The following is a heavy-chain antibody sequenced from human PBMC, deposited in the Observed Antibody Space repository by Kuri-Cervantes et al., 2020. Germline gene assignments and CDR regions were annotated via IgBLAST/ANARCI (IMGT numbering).Heavy chain of an antibody. V-gene: IGHV3-23*01. J-gene: IGHJ4*02. D-gene: IGHD3-22*01. CDR3: TRPPGYYDSSGYGANY. CDR2: ITTSGTT. Sequence: ETLSLTCAASGFTFSSYAMTWVRQAPGKGLEWLSGITTSGTTHYADSAKGRFTISRDDSKNTAYLQMNSLKTEDTAVYYCTRPPGYYDSSGYGANYWGQGTLVTVSS. CDR1: GFTFSSYA.